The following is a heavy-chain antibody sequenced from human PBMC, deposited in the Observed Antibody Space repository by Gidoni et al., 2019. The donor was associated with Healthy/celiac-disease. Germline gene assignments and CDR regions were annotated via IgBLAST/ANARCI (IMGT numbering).Heavy chain of an antibody. CDR2: ISSSSSYI. V-gene: IGHV3-21*01. CDR1: GFPFSSYS. J-gene: IGHJ4*02. D-gene: IGHD2-21*02. CDR3: ARSLYCGVDCFYYFDY. Sequence: EVQLVESGGGLVKPGGSLRHSGAASGFPFSSYSMNWVRQAPGKGLEWVSSISSSSSYIYYADSVKCRFTISRDNAKNSLYLQMNSLRAEDTAVYYCARSLYCGVDCFYYFDYWGQGTLVTVSS.